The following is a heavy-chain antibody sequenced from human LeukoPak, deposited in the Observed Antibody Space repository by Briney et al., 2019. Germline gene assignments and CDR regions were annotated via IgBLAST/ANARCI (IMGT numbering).Heavy chain of an antibody. Sequence: GGSLRLSCAASGFTFSSYAMHWVRQAPGKGLEWVSVIYSGGSTYYADSVKGRFTISRDNSKNTLYLQMNSLRAEDTAVYYCARQGGRSGYYLFDYWGQGTLVTVSS. J-gene: IGHJ4*02. D-gene: IGHD3-22*01. V-gene: IGHV3-66*04. CDR2: IYSGGST. CDR1: GFTFSSYA. CDR3: ARQGGRSGYYLFDY.